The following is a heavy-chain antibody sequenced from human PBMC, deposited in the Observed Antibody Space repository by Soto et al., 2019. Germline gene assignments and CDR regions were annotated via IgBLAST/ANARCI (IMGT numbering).Heavy chain of an antibody. CDR3: ARCTQDYYGSGDTFDN. Sequence: SETLSLTCAVSGGSISSGGYSWSWIRQPPGKGLEWIGYIYHSGSTYYNPSLKSRVTISVDRSKNQFSLKLSSVTAADTAVYYCARCTQDYYGSGDTFDNWGQGTQVTVSS. V-gene: IGHV4-30-2*01. CDR2: IYHSGST. CDR1: GGSISSGGYS. D-gene: IGHD3-10*01. J-gene: IGHJ4*02.